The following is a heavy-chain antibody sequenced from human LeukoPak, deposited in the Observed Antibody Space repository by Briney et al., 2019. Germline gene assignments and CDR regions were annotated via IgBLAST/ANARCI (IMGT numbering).Heavy chain of an antibody. V-gene: IGHV3-23*01. CDR1: GFTFSIYG. D-gene: IGHD4-17*01. CDR2: ISGSGANT. J-gene: IGHJ4*02. CDR3: AKGHGDWVGNYFDY. Sequence: GGSLRLSCAASGFTFSIYGMNWVRQAPGKGLEWVSAISGSGANTHYADSVKGRFTISRDNSENTLYLQINSLRAEDTAIYYCAKGHGDWVGNYFDYWGQGTLVSVSS.